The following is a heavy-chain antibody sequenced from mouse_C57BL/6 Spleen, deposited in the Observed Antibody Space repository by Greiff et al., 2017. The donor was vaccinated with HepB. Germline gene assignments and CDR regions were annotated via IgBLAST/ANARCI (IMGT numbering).Heavy chain of an antibody. CDR3: ARESNYGYWYFDV. D-gene: IGHD2-5*01. Sequence: QVQLQQSGAELVRPGSSVKLSCKASGYTFTSYWMHWVKQRPIQGLEWIGNIDPSDSETHYNQKFKDKATLTVDKSSSTAYMQLSSLTSEDSAVYYCARESNYGYWYFDVWGTGTTVTVSS. J-gene: IGHJ1*03. CDR1: GYTFTSYW. V-gene: IGHV1-52*01. CDR2: IDPSDSET.